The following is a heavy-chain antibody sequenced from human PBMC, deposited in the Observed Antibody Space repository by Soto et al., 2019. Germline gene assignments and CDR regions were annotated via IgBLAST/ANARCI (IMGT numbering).Heavy chain of an antibody. J-gene: IGHJ5*02. Sequence: ASVKVSCKASGYTFTSYYMHWVRQAPGQGLEWMGIINPSGGSTSYAQKFQGRVTMTRDTSTSTVYMELRSLRSEDTAVYYCARDLTYVSSGSSSDWFDPWGQGTLVTVPS. CDR2: INPSGGST. D-gene: IGHD6-6*01. CDR1: GYTFTSYY. CDR3: ARDLTYVSSGSSSDWFDP. V-gene: IGHV1-46*01.